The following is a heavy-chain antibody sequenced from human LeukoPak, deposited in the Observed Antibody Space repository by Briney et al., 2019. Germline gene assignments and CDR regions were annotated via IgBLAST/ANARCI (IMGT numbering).Heavy chain of an antibody. Sequence: PGGSLRLSCAASGFTFDDYGMSWVRQAPGKGLEWVSGINWNGGSTGYADSVKGRFTISRDNAKNSLYLQMNSLRAEDTALYHCARDRSYYDSSGYFRPLDYWGQGTLVTVSS. CDR2: INWNGGST. CDR3: ARDRSYYDSSGYFRPLDY. V-gene: IGHV3-20*01. D-gene: IGHD3-22*01. J-gene: IGHJ4*02. CDR1: GFTFDDYG.